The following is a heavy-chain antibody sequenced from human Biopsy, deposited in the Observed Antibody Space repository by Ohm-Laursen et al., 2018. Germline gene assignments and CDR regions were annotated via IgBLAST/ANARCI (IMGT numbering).Heavy chain of an antibody. CDR2: ISNRGST. CDR1: GGSISSDY. Sequence: SETPSLTCTVSGGSISSDYWSWIRQSPGKGLEWIGYISNRGSTNYNPSLRGRVTISVDTSKNQFSLKLSSVTAADTAVFFCARLYRLDDYWNGDPPDAFDVWGQGTRVTVSS. CDR3: ARLYRLDDYWNGDPPDAFDV. J-gene: IGHJ3*01. D-gene: IGHD3-3*01. V-gene: IGHV4-59*01.